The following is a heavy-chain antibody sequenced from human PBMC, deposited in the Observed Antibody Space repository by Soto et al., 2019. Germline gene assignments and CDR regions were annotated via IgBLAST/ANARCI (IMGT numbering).Heavy chain of an antibody. CDR2: ISSSGTYI. D-gene: IGHD3-10*01. Sequence: AGGSLRLSCEASGFTFNDYSMDWVRQAPEKGLEWVSSISSSGTYIYDADSVKGSFAISRDNANNVMYLQMDTLRAEDTAVYYCVRAGHVFDVHYYGMDLWGQGTTVTVSS. CDR1: GFTFNDYS. V-gene: IGHV3-21*01. CDR3: VRAGHVFDVHYYGMDL. J-gene: IGHJ6*02.